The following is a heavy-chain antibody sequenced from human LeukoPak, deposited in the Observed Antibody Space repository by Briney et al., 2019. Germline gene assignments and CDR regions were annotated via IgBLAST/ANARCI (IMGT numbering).Heavy chain of an antibody. CDR3: AKRDRPCSGDCSAPYYFDY. CDR2: ISSSGANT. V-gene: IGHV3-23*01. D-gene: IGHD2-21*02. Sequence: GGSLRLSCAASGFTFSSYATSWVRQAPGKGLEWVSSISSSGANTYYADSVKGRFTISRDNSKNTLYLQMSSLRVEDTAVYYCAKRDRPCSGDCSAPYYFDYWGQGTLVTVSS. J-gene: IGHJ4*02. CDR1: GFTFSSYA.